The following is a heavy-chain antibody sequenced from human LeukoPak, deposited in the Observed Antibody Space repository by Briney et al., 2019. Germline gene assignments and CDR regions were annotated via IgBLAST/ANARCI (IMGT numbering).Heavy chain of an antibody. J-gene: IGHJ4*02. D-gene: IGHD1-26*01. V-gene: IGHV3-30*02. CDR1: GFTFASYG. CDR2: IRYDGTNK. Sequence: GGSLRLSCAASGFTFASYGMHWVRHAPGKGLEWVALIRYDGTNKYYTDSVKGRFTISKDNSKNTLYLQMNSLRAEDTAVYYCARETRAVSDWGQGTLVTVSS. CDR3: ARETRAVSD.